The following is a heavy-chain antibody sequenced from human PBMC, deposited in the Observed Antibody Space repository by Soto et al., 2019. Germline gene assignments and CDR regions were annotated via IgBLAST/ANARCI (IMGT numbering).Heavy chain of an antibody. V-gene: IGHV3-23*01. CDR1: GFTFSSYA. Sequence: EVQLLESGGGLVQPGGSLRLSCAVSGFTFSSYAMTWVRQAPGKGLEWVSSISGSGASTYYADSVQGRFTISRDNSKNRLYLQMNSLRAEDTAIYYCANFCCSTTSCPGWFDPWGQGTLVTVSS. D-gene: IGHD2-2*01. J-gene: IGHJ5*02. CDR2: ISGSGAST. CDR3: ANFCCSTTSCPGWFDP.